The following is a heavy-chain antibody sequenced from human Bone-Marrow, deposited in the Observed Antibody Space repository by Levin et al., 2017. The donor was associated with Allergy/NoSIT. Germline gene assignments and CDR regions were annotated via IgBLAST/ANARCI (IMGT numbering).Heavy chain of an antibody. J-gene: IGHJ4*02. CDR2: ISYDGSDK. CDR3: ARDRRSGWYSVDY. Sequence: GESLKISCAASGFTFSSYAMHWVRQAPGKGLEWVAVISYDGSDKYYADSVKGRFTISRDNSKNTLYLQVNGLRAEDTAVYYCARDRRSGWYSVDYWGQGTLVTVSS. V-gene: IGHV3-30-3*01. CDR1: GFTFSSYA. D-gene: IGHD6-19*01.